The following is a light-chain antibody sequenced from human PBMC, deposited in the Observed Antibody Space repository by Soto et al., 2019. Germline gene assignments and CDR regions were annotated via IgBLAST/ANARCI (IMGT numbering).Light chain of an antibody. J-gene: IGLJ3*02. CDR3: CSYAGSSTWV. V-gene: IGLV2-23*01. CDR2: EGS. Sequence: QSPLTQPASVSGPPGQSITISCTGTSSDVGSYNLVSWYQQHPGKAPKLMIYEGSKRPSGVSNRFSGSKSGNTASLTISGLQAEDEADYYCCSYAGSSTWVFGGGTKLTVL. CDR1: SSDVGSYNL.